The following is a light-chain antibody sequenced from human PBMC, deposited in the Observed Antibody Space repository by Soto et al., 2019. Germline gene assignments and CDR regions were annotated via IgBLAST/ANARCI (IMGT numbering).Light chain of an antibody. CDR2: GAS. V-gene: IGKV1-6*01. CDR3: LQDHSYPWT. Sequence: AIQLTQSPSSLSASVGDRVSITCRASQGIRNDLGWYQHKPGKAPKLLIHGASSLQSGVPSRFSGSASGTEFTLTISSLQHEDLASYYCLQDHSYPWTFGQGTKVEI. J-gene: IGKJ1*01. CDR1: QGIRND.